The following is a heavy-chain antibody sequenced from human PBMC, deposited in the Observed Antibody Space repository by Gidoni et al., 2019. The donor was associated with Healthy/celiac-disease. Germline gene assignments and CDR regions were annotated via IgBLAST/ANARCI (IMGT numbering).Heavy chain of an antibody. CDR3: ATLWFGELYDPDAFDI. V-gene: IGHV1-69*01. CDR1: GGTFSSYA. Sequence: QVQLVQSGAEVKKPGSSVKVSCTASGGTFSSYAISWVRQAPGQGLEWMGGIIPIFGTANYAQKFQGRVTITADESTSTAYMELSSLRSEDTAVYYCATLWFGELYDPDAFDIWGQGTMVTVSS. J-gene: IGHJ3*02. D-gene: IGHD3-10*01. CDR2: IIPIFGTA.